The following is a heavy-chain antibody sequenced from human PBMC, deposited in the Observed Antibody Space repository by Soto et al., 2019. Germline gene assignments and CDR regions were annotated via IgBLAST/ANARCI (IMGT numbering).Heavy chain of an antibody. CDR1: GYTFTSYG. CDR3: ARGELLDSGIVVVPAAPLDAFDI. CDR2: ISAYNGNT. V-gene: IGHV1-18*01. J-gene: IGHJ3*02. Sequence: ASVKVSCKASGYTFTSYGISWVRQAPGQGLEGMGWISAYNGNTNYAQKLQGRVTMTTDTSTSTAYMELRSLRSDDTAVYYCARGELLDSGIVVVPAAPLDAFDIWGQGTMVTVSS. D-gene: IGHD2-2*01.